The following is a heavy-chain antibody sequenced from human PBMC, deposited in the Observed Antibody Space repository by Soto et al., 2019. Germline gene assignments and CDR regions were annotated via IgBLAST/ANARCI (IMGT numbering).Heavy chain of an antibody. CDR1: GFTFSNAW. V-gene: IGHV3-15*01. CDR3: IYYYDSSTYFHVDY. CDR2: IKSKTDGGTT. J-gene: IGHJ4*02. Sequence: EVQLVESGGGLVKPGGSLRLSCAASGFTFSNAWLHWVRQAPGKGLEWVGRIKSKTDGGTTDHAAPVKGRFTISRDDSKNTVYLQMNSLKSEDSAVYYCIYYYDSSTYFHVDYWGQGTLVTVSS. D-gene: IGHD3-22*01.